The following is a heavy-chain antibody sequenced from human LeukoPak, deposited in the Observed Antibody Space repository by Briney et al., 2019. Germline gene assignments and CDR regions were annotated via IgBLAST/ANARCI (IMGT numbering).Heavy chain of an antibody. V-gene: IGHV4-34*01. D-gene: IGHD2-2*01. CDR1: GGSFSAHY. Sequence: PETLSLTCAVYGGSFSAHYWSWIRQPPGKGLEWIGEINRSGSSYYNPSLKSRVSMSVDTSKNQFSLKLTSVTAADTAVYYCARGRTGYHLLPTKKNYSYYYIDVWGTGTTVTVSS. J-gene: IGHJ6*03. CDR3: ARGRTGYHLLPTKKNYSYYYIDV. CDR2: INRSGSS.